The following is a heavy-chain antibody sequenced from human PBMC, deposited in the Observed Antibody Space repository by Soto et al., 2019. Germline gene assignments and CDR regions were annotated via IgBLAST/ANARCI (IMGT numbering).Heavy chain of an antibody. V-gene: IGHV3-23*01. Sequence: EVRLLESGGGLVKPGGSLRLSCATSGLTFSNYAMSWVRQAPGGGLEWVSSMSGSSSTTYYADSVRGRFTISRDRSKNTLYLQMSSLRAEDTALYYCARDTGRASADLWGQGTLVTVSS. D-gene: IGHD6-13*01. CDR2: MSGSSSTT. CDR1: GLTFSNYA. CDR3: ARDTGRASADL. J-gene: IGHJ5*02.